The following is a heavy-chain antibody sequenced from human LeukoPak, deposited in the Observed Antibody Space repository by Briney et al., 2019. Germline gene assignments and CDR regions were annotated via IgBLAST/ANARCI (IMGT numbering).Heavy chain of an antibody. D-gene: IGHD2-2*01. Sequence: GGSLRLSCAASGFTFNNYAMNWVRQAPGKGLEWVSSICGNCGTAYYVDSVKGRFTISRDNSKNTLYLQMHSLRAEDTAVYYCAKHYCSDASCSVFSFDSWGQGTLVTVSS. CDR2: ICGNCGTA. CDR1: GFTFNNYA. CDR3: AKHYCSDASCSVFSFDS. J-gene: IGHJ4*02. V-gene: IGHV3-23*01.